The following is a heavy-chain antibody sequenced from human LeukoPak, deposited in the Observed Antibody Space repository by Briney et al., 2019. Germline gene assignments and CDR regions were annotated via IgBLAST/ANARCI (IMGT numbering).Heavy chain of an antibody. Sequence: PSETLSLTCAVYGGSFSGYYWSWIRQPPGKGLEWIGEINHSGSTNYNPSLKSRVTISVDTSKNQFSLKLGSVTAADTAVYYCARGTTISKANWFDPWGQGTLVTVSS. D-gene: IGHD3-3*01. J-gene: IGHJ5*02. CDR2: INHSGST. CDR3: ARGTTISKANWFDP. CDR1: GGSFSGYY. V-gene: IGHV4-34*01.